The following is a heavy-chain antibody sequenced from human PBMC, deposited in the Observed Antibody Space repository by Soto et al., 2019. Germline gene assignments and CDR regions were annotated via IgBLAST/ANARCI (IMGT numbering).Heavy chain of an antibody. Sequence: QVQLQESGPGLVQPSQTLSLTCPVSGGSISRGGFYWGWNRPHPGTGLEWIGHLSYSGSTYYNTSLKRRVTISVDTSRNQFSLIVNSVTAADTAVYYCARGVLHWGQGTLVTVSS. CDR3: ARGVLH. J-gene: IGHJ4*01. V-gene: IGHV4-31*03. CDR2: LSYSGST. CDR1: GGSISRGGFY.